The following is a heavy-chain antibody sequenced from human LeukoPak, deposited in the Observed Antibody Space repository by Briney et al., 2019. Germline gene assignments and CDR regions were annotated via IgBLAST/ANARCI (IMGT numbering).Heavy chain of an antibody. CDR2: IRGKTYGGTT. CDR3: SRQIRATTDYFDY. D-gene: IGHD5-12*01. Sequence: GGSLRLSCTASGFTFGDYAMNWVRQAPGKGLEWVGFIRGKTYGGTTAYAASVKGRFTISRDDSKNIAYLQMNSLKTEDTAVYYCSRQIRATTDYFDYWGQGTLVTVSS. CDR1: GFTFGDYA. V-gene: IGHV3-49*04. J-gene: IGHJ4*02.